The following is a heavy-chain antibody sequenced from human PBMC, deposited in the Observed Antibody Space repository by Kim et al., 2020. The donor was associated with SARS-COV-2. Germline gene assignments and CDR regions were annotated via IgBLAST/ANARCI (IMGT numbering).Heavy chain of an antibody. J-gene: IGHJ4*02. CDR3: ARDIVGASDY. V-gene: IGHV3-66*01. Sequence: STYYADSVKGRFTISRDNSKNTLYLQMNSLRAEDTAVYYCARDIVGASDYWGQGTLVNVSS. CDR2: ST. D-gene: IGHD1-26*01.